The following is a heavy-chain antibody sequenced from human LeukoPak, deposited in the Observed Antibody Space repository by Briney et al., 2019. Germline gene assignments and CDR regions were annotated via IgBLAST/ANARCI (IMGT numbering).Heavy chain of an antibody. V-gene: IGHV4-4*07. J-gene: IGHJ4*02. CDR3: VRKDGDY. Sequence: SETLSLTCTVSGGSLSSYFWSWIRQPAGKGLEWIGRIYNSGNTNYNPSLKSRVTMSLDTSKNQLYLNLRYVTAADTAIYYCVRKDGDYWGQGTLVTVSS. CDR2: IYNSGNT. CDR1: GGSLSSYF.